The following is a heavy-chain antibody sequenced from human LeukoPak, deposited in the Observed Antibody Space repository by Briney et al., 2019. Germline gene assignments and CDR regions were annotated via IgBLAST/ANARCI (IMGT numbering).Heavy chain of an antibody. Sequence: GGSLRLSCTASGFTFGDYALSWVRQAPGKGLEWVSAISGSGGSTYYADSVKGRFTISRDNSKNTLYLQVNSLRAEDTAVYYCAKARGYSYGYFDYWGQGTLVTVSS. D-gene: IGHD5-18*01. CDR1: GFTFGDYA. CDR3: AKARGYSYGYFDY. J-gene: IGHJ4*02. CDR2: ISGSGGST. V-gene: IGHV3-23*01.